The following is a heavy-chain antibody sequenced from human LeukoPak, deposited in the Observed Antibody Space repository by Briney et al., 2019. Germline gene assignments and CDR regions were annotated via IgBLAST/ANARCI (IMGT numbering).Heavy chain of an antibody. J-gene: IGHJ6*02. CDR1: GFTFSSYG. CDR2: ISYDESNK. Sequence: SLRLSCAASGFTFSSYGMHWVRQAPGKGVEWVAVISYDESNKYYADSVKGRFTISRDNSKNTLYLQMNSLRAEDTAVYYCAKSNRAMINSYYYYYGMDVWGQGTTVTVSS. CDR3: AKSNRAMINSYYYYYGMDV. D-gene: IGHD5-12*01. V-gene: IGHV3-30*18.